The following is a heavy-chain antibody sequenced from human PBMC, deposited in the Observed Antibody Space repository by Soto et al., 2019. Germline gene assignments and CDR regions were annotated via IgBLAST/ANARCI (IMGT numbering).Heavy chain of an antibody. Sequence: PSETLSLTCVVSGGSVSTGGYSWSWIRQPPGKGLEWIGYIYPNENTFYNPSLKSRVTISADRSKNQLSLKLSSVTAADTAVYYCARGPPFLPWGQGTLVTVSS. CDR3: ARGPPFLP. CDR2: IYPNENT. CDR1: GGSVSTGGYS. V-gene: IGHV4-30-2*01. D-gene: IGHD3-3*02. J-gene: IGHJ5*02.